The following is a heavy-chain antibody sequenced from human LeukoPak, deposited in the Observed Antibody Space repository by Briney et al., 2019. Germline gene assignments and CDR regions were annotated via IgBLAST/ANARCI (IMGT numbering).Heavy chain of an antibody. CDR3: ARASDLRWELPYFDY. J-gene: IGHJ4*02. CDR1: GGTFSSYA. Sequence: ASVKVSCKASGGTFSSYAISWVRQAPGQGLEWMGRINPNSGGTNYAQKFQGRVTMTRDTSISTAYMELSRLRSDDTAVYYCARASDLRWELPYFDYWGQGTLVTVSS. V-gene: IGHV1-2*06. D-gene: IGHD1-26*01. CDR2: INPNSGGT.